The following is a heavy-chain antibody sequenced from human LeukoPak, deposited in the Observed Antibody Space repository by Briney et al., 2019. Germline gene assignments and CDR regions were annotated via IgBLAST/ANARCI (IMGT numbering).Heavy chain of an antibody. D-gene: IGHD6-19*01. CDR2: INPSGGST. CDR1: GYIFTSYY. Sequence: ASVKVSCKASGYIFTSYYMHWVRQAPGQGLEWMGIINPSGGSTSYAQKFQGRVTMTRDMSTSTVYMELSSLRSEDTAVYYCARYRGRASSGWSSYYFDYWGQGTLVTVSS. CDR3: ARYRGRASSGWSSYYFDY. V-gene: IGHV1-46*01. J-gene: IGHJ4*02.